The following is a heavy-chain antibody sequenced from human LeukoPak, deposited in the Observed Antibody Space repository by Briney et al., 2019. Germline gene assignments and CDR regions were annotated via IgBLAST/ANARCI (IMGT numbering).Heavy chain of an antibody. J-gene: IGHJ5*02. V-gene: IGHV1-18*04. CDR2: ISAYNGNT. Sequence: ASVKVSCKASGYTFTSYGISWVRQAPGQGLEWMGWISAYNGNTNYAQKLQGRVTMTTDTSTSTAYMEPRSLRSDDTAVYYCARDLIGITMVRGVITPGFDPWGQGTQVTVSS. D-gene: IGHD3-10*01. CDR1: GYTFTSYG. CDR3: ARDLIGITMVRGVITPGFDP.